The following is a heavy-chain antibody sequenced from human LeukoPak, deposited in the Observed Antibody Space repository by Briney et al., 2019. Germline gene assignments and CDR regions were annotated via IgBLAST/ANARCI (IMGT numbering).Heavy chain of an antibody. J-gene: IGHJ4*02. CDR2: VSGSGGST. V-gene: IGHV3-23*01. CDR1: GFTFSSYA. CDR3: AKALPSSGWYWGFDY. Sequence: GGSLRLSCAASGFTFSSYAMSWVRQAPGKGLEWVSAVSGSGGSTYYADSVKGRFTISRDNSKNTLYLQMNSLRAEDTAVYYCAKALPSSGWYWGFDYWGQGTLVTVSS. D-gene: IGHD6-19*01.